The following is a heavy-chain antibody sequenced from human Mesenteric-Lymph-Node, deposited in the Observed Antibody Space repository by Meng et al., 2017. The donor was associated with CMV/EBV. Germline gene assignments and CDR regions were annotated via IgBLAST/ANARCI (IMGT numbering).Heavy chain of an antibody. V-gene: IGHV6-1*01. J-gene: IGHJ6*02. CDR2: TYHRSKWYN. Sequence: SCAISGDSVSSNSAAWNWIRQSPSRGLEWLGRTYHRSKWYNDYAVSVKSRITINPDTSKNQFSLQLNSVTPEDTAVYYCARDFTSYGSGMASYHGMDVWGQGTTVTVSS. CDR3: ARDFTSYGSGMASYHGMDV. D-gene: IGHD3-10*01. CDR1: GDSVSSNSAA.